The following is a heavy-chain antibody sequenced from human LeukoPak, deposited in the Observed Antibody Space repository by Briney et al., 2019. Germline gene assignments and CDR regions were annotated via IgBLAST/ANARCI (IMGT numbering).Heavy chain of an antibody. CDR2: ISYDGSNK. D-gene: IGHD5-18*01. CDR1: GLTFSSYA. Sequence: PGGSLRLSCAASGLTFSSYAMHWVRQAPGKGLEWVAVISYDGSNKYYADSVKGRFTISRDNSKNTLYLQMNSLRAEDTAVYYCARDADTAMAYFDYWGQGTLVTVSS. CDR3: ARDADTAMAYFDY. V-gene: IGHV3-30-3*01. J-gene: IGHJ4*02.